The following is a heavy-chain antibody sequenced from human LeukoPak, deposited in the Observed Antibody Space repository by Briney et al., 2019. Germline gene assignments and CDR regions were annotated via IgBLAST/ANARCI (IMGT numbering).Heavy chain of an antibody. CDR1: GFTFSSYS. CDR2: ISSSSSYI. CDR3: ARDSAVDCSGGSCYSDFQH. J-gene: IGHJ1*01. V-gene: IGHV3-21*01. Sequence: GGSLRLSCAASGFTFSSYSMNWVRQARGKGLEWVSSISSSSSYIYYADSVKGRFTISRDNAKNSLYLQMNSLRAEDTAVYYCARDSAVDCSGGSCYSDFQHWGQGTLVTVSS. D-gene: IGHD2-15*01.